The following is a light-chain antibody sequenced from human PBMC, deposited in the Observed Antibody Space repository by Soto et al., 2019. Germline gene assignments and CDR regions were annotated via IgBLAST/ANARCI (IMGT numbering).Light chain of an antibody. V-gene: IGKV3-15*01. J-gene: IGKJ1*01. CDR2: GAS. CDR1: QSVGSS. Sequence: EVVMTQSPATLSVSPGERATLSCRATQSVGSSVAWYQHKPGQAPRRLIFGASSRATGIPARFSGSGSGTDFTLTISSLQSEDFAVYYCQQYKNWPPWTFGQGTKVEIK. CDR3: QQYKNWPPWT.